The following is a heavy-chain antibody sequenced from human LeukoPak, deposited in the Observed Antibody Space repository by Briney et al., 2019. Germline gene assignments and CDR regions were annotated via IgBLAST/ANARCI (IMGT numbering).Heavy chain of an antibody. CDR2: ISGSGGST. V-gene: IGHV3-23*01. Sequence: GGSLRLSCAASGFTVSSNYMSWVRQAPGRGLEWVSAISGSGGSTYYADSVKGRFTISRDNSKNTLYLQMNSLRAEDTAVYYCAKVAKYYYGSETYYFFEHWGQGTPVTASS. CDR3: AKVAKYYYGSETYYFFEH. D-gene: IGHD3-10*01. J-gene: IGHJ4*02. CDR1: GFTVSSNY.